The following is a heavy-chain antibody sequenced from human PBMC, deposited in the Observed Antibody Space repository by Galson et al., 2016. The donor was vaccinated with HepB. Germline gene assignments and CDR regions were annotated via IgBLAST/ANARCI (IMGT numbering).Heavy chain of an antibody. CDR1: GFTISSYW. Sequence: SLRLSCAASGFTISSYWMHWVRRAPEMGLVWVSRINSDGSSMTYADSVKGRFTISRDNAKNTLYLQMNSLRAEDTAVYHCARVHGGYGAWFDPWGQGTLVTV. CDR3: ARVHGGYGAWFDP. CDR2: INSDGSSM. J-gene: IGHJ5*02. V-gene: IGHV3-74*03. D-gene: IGHD5-12*01.